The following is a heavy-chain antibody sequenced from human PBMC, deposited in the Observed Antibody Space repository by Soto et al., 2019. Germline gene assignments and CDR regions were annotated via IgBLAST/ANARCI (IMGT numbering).Heavy chain of an antibody. D-gene: IGHD2-2*01. Sequence: EVQLLESGGGLVQPGGSLRLSCAASGFTFSSYAMSWVRQAPGKGLEWVSAISGSGGSTYYADSVKGRFTISRDNSKNTLYLQMNSLRAEDTAVYCCASGGYCSSTSCFIPDYWGQGTLVTVSS. J-gene: IGHJ4*02. CDR1: GFTFSSYA. V-gene: IGHV3-23*01. CDR3: ASGGYCSSTSCFIPDY. CDR2: ISGSGGST.